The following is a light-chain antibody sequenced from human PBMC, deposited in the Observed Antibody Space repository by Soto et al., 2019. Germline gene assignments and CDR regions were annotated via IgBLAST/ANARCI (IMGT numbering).Light chain of an antibody. V-gene: IGKV1-5*03. J-gene: IGKJ1*01. Sequence: DIQMTQSPSTLSASIGDRVTITCRASQSVDSWLAWYQQQPGKAPKLLIYKASSLQTGVPSRFSRSGSGTEFTLTISSLQPDDFATYYCQHYNDYSRVFGQGTKVEIK. CDR1: QSVDSW. CDR2: KAS. CDR3: QHYNDYSRV.